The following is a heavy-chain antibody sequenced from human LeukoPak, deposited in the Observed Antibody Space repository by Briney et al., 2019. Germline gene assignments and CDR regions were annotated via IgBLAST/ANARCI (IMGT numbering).Heavy chain of an antibody. D-gene: IGHD3-3*01. CDR1: GGSFSGYY. Sequence: SETLSLTCAVYGGSFSGYYWSWIRQPPGKGLEWIGEINHSGSTNYNPSLKSRVTISVDTSKNQFSLKLSSVTAADTAVYYCARAKAVRITIFGVVKYYFDYWGQGTLVTVSS. CDR2: INHSGST. CDR3: ARAKAVRITIFGVVKYYFDY. J-gene: IGHJ4*02. V-gene: IGHV4-34*01.